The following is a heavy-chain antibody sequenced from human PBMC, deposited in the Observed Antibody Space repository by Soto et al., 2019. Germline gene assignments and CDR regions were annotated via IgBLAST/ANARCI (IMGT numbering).Heavy chain of an antibody. V-gene: IGHV4-34*01. CDR1: GGSFSGYY. CDR2: INHSGST. D-gene: IGHD3-3*01. Sequence: PSETLSLTCAVYGGSFSGYYWSWIRQPPGKGLEWIGEINHSGSTNYNPSLKSRITISVDTSKNQFSLKLSFVTAADSVLFYCARGVADFWRGYYTGGGPYYFDYWGQ. J-gene: IGHJ4*02. CDR3: ARGVADFWRGYYTGGGPYYFDY.